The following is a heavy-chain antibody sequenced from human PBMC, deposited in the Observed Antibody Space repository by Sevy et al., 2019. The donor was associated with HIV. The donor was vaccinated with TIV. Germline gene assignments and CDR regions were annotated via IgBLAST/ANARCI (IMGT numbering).Heavy chain of an antibody. Sequence: ASVKVSCKASGGTFSSYAISWVRQAPGQGLVWMGGIIPIFGTANYAQKFQGRVTITADESTSTAYMELSSLRSEDTAVYYCARTNTYYYDSSGYYNWFDPWGQGTLVTVSS. J-gene: IGHJ5*02. CDR2: IIPIFGTA. CDR1: GGTFSSYA. CDR3: ARTNTYYYDSSGYYNWFDP. D-gene: IGHD3-22*01. V-gene: IGHV1-69*13.